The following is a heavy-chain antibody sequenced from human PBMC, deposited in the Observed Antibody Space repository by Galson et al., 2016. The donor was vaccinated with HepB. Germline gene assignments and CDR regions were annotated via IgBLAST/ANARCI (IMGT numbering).Heavy chain of an antibody. Sequence: SLRLSCAASGLTFSRYAMTWVRQAPGKGLEWVSTTNNGGATYYGDSVKGRFIISRDNSKNTLYLQMNNLRAEDTAMYYCAKDDFWSGYSRSGLDYWGQGTLVTVFS. CDR1: GLTFSRYA. CDR2: TNNGGAT. CDR3: AKDDFWSGYSRSGLDY. V-gene: IGHV3-23*01. J-gene: IGHJ4*02. D-gene: IGHD3-3*01.